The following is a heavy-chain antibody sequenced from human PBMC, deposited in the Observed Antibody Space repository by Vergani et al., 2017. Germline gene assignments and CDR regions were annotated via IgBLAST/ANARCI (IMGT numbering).Heavy chain of an antibody. J-gene: IGHJ3*02. CDR1: GGPFSSYA. V-gene: IGHV1-69*13. Sequence: QVQLVQSGAEVKKPGSSVKVSCKASGGPFSSYAISWVRQAPGQGLEWMGGIIPIFGTANYAQKFQGRVTITADESTSTAYMELSSLRSEDTAVYYCARELHYYDSSGYYYVDAFDIWGQGTMVTVSS. CDR3: ARELHYYDSSGYYYVDAFDI. CDR2: IIPIFGTA. D-gene: IGHD3-22*01.